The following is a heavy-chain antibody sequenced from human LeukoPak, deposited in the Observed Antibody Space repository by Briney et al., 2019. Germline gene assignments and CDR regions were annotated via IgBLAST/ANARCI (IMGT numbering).Heavy chain of an antibody. D-gene: IGHD3-10*01. CDR2: INPSGGST. V-gene: IGHV1-46*01. Sequence: ASVKVSCKASGYTFTSYYMHWVRQAPGQGLEWMGLINPSGGSTSYAQKFQGRVTMTRDTSTSTVYMELSSLRSEDTAVYYCASGVRGSMVRGVPWNMDVWGKGTTVTVSS. CDR3: ASGVRGSMVRGVPWNMDV. J-gene: IGHJ6*03. CDR1: GYTFTSYY.